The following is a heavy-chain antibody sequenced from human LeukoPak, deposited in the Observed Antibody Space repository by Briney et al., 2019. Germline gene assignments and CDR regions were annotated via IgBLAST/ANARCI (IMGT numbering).Heavy chain of an antibody. D-gene: IGHD7-27*01. Sequence: HGESLKISCNGFGYSFTNDWIGWVRQMPGKGLEWMGIIYPGDSDAKYSPSFQGQVTMSVDKSITTAYLQWSSLKASDTAMYYCARTNWGALDYWGQGTLVTVSS. CDR1: GYSFTNDW. J-gene: IGHJ4*02. V-gene: IGHV5-51*01. CDR2: IYPGDSDA. CDR3: ARTNWGALDY.